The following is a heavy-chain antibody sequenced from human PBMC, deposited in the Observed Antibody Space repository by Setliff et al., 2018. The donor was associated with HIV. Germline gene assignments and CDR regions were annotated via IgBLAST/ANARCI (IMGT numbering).Heavy chain of an antibody. CDR2: IYHGGNT. Sequence: SETLSLTCDVSGGSISRHSWGTWVRQPPGKGLAWIGQIYHGGNTRYNPSLKSRLTMTIDKSKNQVSLELSSVTAADTAVYYCGRTMTYYHLCMDVWGNGTTVTVSS. V-gene: IGHV4-4*02. CDR1: GGSISRHSW. CDR3: GRTMTYYHLCMDV. J-gene: IGHJ6*03.